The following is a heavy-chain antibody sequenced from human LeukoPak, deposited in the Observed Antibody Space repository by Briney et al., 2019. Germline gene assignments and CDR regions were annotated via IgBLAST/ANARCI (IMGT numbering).Heavy chain of an antibody. V-gene: IGHV3-7*05. Sequence: PGGSLRLSCAASGFTFSRFWMNWVRQAPGKGLEWVAHIQQHGSEIYYVDSVKGRFTVSRDNARNSLYLQMNSLRAEDTAVYYCTRSGMAVAATPWDWGQGTLVTVSS. CDR1: GFTFSRFW. CDR2: IQQHGSEI. J-gene: IGHJ4*02. D-gene: IGHD6-19*01. CDR3: TRSGMAVAATPWD.